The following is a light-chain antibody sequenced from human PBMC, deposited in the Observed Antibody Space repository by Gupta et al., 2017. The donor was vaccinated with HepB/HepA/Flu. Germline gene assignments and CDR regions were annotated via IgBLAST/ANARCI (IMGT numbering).Light chain of an antibody. CDR3: RQTRQSRPLT. J-gene: IGKJ4*01. Sequence: DIVMTQFPLSLPVTPGESASISCRSSVSRLHDNGHNYLDWYRQKQGQSPQLLIYLGSNRAAGVADRFSGSGCGRDVTLHISRGEEEDVGVYYCRQTRQSRPLTFGRGTKVEIK. CDR1: VSRLHDNGHNY. CDR2: LGS. V-gene: IGKV2-28*01.